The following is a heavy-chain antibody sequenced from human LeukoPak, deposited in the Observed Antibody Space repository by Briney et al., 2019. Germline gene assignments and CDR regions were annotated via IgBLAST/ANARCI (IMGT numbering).Heavy chain of an antibody. J-gene: IGHJ5*02. D-gene: IGHD3-3*01. CDR3: ARDHSRFLEWFLNWFDP. CDR1: GYSISSGYY. CDR2: IYHSGST. Sequence: PSETLPLTCAVSGYSISSGYYWGWIRQPPGKGLEWIGSIYHSGSTYYNPSLKSRVTISVDTSKNQFSLKLSSVTAADTAVYYCARDHSRFLEWFLNWFDPWGQGTLVTVSS. V-gene: IGHV4-38-2*02.